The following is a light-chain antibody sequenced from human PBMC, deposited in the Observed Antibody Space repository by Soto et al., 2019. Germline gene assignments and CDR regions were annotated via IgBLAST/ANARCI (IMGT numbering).Light chain of an antibody. Sequence: DIQMTQSPSSLSASVGDRVTITCQASHDITSYLNWYQHKPGKAPKLLIYDASILEAGVPSRFSGSGSGTDFTFTIDNLQAEDVAVYYCQQYYRSPYIFGGGTRLEIK. CDR3: QQYYRSPYI. CDR1: HDITSY. J-gene: IGKJ4*01. V-gene: IGKV1-33*01. CDR2: DAS.